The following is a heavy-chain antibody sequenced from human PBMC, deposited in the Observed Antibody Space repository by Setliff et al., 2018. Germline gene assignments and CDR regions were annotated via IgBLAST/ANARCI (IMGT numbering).Heavy chain of an antibody. D-gene: IGHD3-22*01. J-gene: IGHJ4*02. CDR1: GYTFTNYG. Sequence: ASVKVSCKASGYTFTNYGITWVRQAPGQGLEWMGWINNYNTNTKYAQKLQGRVTMTTDTSTSTAYMELRSLRSDDTAVYYCARINFYVSSGYYYAPDYWGQGTLVTVSS. CDR2: INNYNTNT. V-gene: IGHV1-18*01. CDR3: ARINFYVSSGYYYAPDY.